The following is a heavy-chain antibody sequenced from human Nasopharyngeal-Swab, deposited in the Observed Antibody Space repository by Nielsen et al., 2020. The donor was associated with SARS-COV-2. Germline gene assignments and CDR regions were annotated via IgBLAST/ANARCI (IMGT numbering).Heavy chain of an antibody. CDR2: IYPGDSDT. J-gene: IGHJ6*03. Sequence: GESLKISCKGSGSNFTTYWIGWVRQMPGKGLEWMGIIYPGDSDTRYSPSFQGQVTISADKSISTAYLQWSSLKASDTAMYYCARRGYGGSGSYYFYYYTDVWGKGTTVTVSS. CDR1: GSNFTTYW. CDR3: ARRGYGGSGSYYFYYYTDV. V-gene: IGHV5-51*01. D-gene: IGHD4-23*01.